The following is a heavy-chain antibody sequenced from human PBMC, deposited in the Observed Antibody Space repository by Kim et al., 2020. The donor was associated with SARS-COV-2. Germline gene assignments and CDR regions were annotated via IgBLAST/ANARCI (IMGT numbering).Heavy chain of an antibody. CDR1: GGSFSGYY. CDR2: INHSGST. V-gene: IGHV4-34*01. D-gene: IGHD6-13*01. J-gene: IGHJ5*02. CDR3: ARGPYSTSWPPS. Sequence: SETLSLTCAVYGGSFSGYYWSWIRQPPGKGLEWIGEINHSGSTNYNPSLKSRVTISVDTSKNQFSLKLSSVTAADTAVYYCARGPYSTSWPPSWGQGTLV.